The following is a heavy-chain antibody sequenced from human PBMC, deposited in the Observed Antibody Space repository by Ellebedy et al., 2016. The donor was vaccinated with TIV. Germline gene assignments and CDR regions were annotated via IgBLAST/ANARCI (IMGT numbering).Heavy chain of an antibody. D-gene: IGHD4-17*01. V-gene: IGHV4-30-2*01. Sequence: MPSETLSLTCAVSGGSINNSNYSWSWIRQPPGKGLEWLGYIYHRGSAYYNPSLQSRVTMSVDKSKNQFSLKLSSVTAADTATYYCARVDGDYVDYWYFDLWGRGTLVTVSS. CDR3: ARVDGDYVDYWYFDL. J-gene: IGHJ2*01. CDR1: GGSINNSNYS. CDR2: IYHRGSA.